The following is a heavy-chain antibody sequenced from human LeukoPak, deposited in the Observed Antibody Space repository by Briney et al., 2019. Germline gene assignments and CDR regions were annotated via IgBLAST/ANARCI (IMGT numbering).Heavy chain of an antibody. CDR1: GFTFDDYA. CDR3: AKEDYSSSWYALDY. V-gene: IGHV3-43*02. J-gene: IGHJ4*02. D-gene: IGHD6-13*01. Sequence: GGSLRLSCAASGFTFDDYAIYWVRQGPGKGLEWVSLISGDGGSIYYADSVKGRFTISRDNSKNSLYLQMNSLRTEDTALYYCAKEDYSSSWYALDYWGQGTLVTVSS. CDR2: ISGDGGSI.